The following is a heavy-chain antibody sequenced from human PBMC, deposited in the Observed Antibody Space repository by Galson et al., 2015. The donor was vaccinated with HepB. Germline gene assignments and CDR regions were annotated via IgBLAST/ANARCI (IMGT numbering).Heavy chain of an antibody. Sequence: SLRLSCAVSGFILSNYRMHWVRQAPGKGLEWVAIISSDGNDELSADSVKGRFTISRDNSKNTLFLQMNSLRTEDMAVYYCARGHGDYGYYFDFWGQGTLVSVS. CDR1: GFILSNYR. D-gene: IGHD4-17*01. CDR3: ARGHGDYGYYFDF. J-gene: IGHJ4*02. CDR2: ISSDGNDE. V-gene: IGHV3-30*03.